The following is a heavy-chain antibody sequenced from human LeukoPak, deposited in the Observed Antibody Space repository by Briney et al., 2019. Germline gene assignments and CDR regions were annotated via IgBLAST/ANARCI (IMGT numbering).Heavy chain of an antibody. D-gene: IGHD1-14*01. CDR2: INPSGGST. V-gene: IGHV1-46*01. CDR1: GYTFTSYY. Sequence: ASVKVSCMASGYTFTSYYMHWVRQAPGQGLEWMEIINPSGGSTSYAQKFQGRVTMTRDTSTSTVYMELSSLRSEDTAVYYCARGSIGRHFDYWGQGTLVTVSS. CDR3: ARGSIGRHFDY. J-gene: IGHJ4*02.